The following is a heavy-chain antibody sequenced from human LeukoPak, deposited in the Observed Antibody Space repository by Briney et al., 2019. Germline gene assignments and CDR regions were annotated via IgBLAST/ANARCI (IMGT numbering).Heavy chain of an antibody. J-gene: IGHJ6*03. CDR1: GGSISSYY. V-gene: IGHV4-4*07. CDR3: ARDDTIFGVVTKDYYYYYMDV. Sequence: SETLSLTCTVSGGSISSYYWSWIRQPAGKGLEWIGRIYTSGSTNYNPSLKSRVTMSVDTSKNQFPLKLSSVTAVDTAVYYCARDDTIFGVVTKDYYYYYMDVWGKGTTVTVSS. CDR2: IYTSGST. D-gene: IGHD3-3*01.